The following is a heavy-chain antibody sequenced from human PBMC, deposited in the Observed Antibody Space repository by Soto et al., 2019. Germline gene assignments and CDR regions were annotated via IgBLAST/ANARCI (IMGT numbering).Heavy chain of an antibody. CDR3: AGLIGYCSGGSCPDS. D-gene: IGHD2-15*01. J-gene: IGHJ4*02. V-gene: IGHV4-34*01. Sequence: QVQLQQWGAGLLKPSETLSLTCAVYGGSFSGYYWSWIRQPPGKGLEWIGEINHSGSTNYNPSLQSRVTISVDTSKNQVSLRLSRVTAADTAVYYGAGLIGYCSGGSCPDSWGQGTLVTVSS. CDR2: INHSGST. CDR1: GGSFSGYY.